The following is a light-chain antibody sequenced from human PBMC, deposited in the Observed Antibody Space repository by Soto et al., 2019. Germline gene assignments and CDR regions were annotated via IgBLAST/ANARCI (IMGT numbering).Light chain of an antibody. CDR1: QSVDIY. CDR2: DAS. V-gene: IGKV3-11*01. Sequence: ENVLTQSPGTLSLSPGERAALSCRASQSVDIYLAWYRQIPGQAPRLLIYDASNRATGIPDRFSGGGSGTDFTLTISSLEPEDFAIYYCQQRSNLPPTFGQGTRLEIK. J-gene: IGKJ5*01. CDR3: QQRSNLPPT.